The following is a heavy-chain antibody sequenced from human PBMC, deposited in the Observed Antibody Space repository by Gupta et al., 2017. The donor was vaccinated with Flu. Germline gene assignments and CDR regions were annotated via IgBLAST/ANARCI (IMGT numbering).Heavy chain of an antibody. Sequence: PGKGLGWIGEINDSEIINFNPSLKSRVTISVDTSKNQFSRNLNSVTAADTAVYYCARGHVQTYVYDGSDYPPRTKIYFFDSWGQGTLVTVSS. D-gene: IGHD3-22*01. CDR3: ARGHVQTYVYDGSDYPPRTKIYFFDS. J-gene: IGHJ4*02. V-gene: IGHV4-34*01. CDR2: INDSEII.